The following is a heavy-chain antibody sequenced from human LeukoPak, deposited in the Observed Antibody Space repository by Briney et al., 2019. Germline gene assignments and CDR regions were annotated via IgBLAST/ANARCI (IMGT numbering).Heavy chain of an antibody. Sequence: SETLSLTRTVSVGSISSSSYYWGWIRQPPGKGLEWIGSNYYSGSTYYNPSLKSRVTISVDTSKNQFSLKLSSVAAADTAVYYCAGGITMIVVDWFDPWGQGTLVTVSS. V-gene: IGHV4-39*07. CDR1: VGSISSSSYY. J-gene: IGHJ5*02. D-gene: IGHD3-22*01. CDR2: NYYSGST. CDR3: AGGITMIVVDWFDP.